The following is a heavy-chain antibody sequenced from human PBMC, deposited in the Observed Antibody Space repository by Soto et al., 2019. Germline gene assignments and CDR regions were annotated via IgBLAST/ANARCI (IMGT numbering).Heavy chain of an antibody. J-gene: IGHJ6*02. CDR3: ARVREYCSSTSCYTYYYAMDV. CDR1: GFDFSTYA. CDR2: ISYDGSNK. D-gene: IGHD2-2*02. Sequence: QAGGSLRLSCAASGFDFSTYAMHWVRQAPGKGLDWVALISYDGSNKYYADSVKGRFTISRDNSKNTLYVRMNSLRPEDTAVYYCARVREYCSSTSCYTYYYAMDVWGQGTTVTVSS. V-gene: IGHV3-30-3*01.